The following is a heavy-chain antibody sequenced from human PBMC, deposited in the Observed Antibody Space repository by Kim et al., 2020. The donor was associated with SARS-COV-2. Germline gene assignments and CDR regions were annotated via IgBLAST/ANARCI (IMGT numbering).Heavy chain of an antibody. CDR3: TRGKGPDYVLLWFGDPHAGGMDV. J-gene: IGHJ6*02. CDR2: IKSKTDGGTT. D-gene: IGHD3-10*01. CDR1: GFTFSNAW. Sequence: GGSLRLSCAASGFTFSNAWMSWVRQAPGKGLEWVGRIKSKTDGGTTDYAAPVKGRFTISRDDSKNTLYLQMNSLKTEDTAVYYCTRGKGPDYVLLWFGDPHAGGMDVWGQGTTVTVSS. V-gene: IGHV3-15*01.